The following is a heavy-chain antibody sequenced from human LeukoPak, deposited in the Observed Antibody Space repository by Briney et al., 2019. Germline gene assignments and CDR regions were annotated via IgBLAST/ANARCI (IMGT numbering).Heavy chain of an antibody. CDR2: IYHSGST. Sequence: KPSETLSLTCAVSGGSISSSNWWSWVRQPPGKGLEWIGEIYHSGSTNYNPSLKSRVTISVDKSKNQFSLKLSSVTAADTAVYYRARRTLGYCSSTSCYQLDYWGQGTLVTVSS. CDR3: ARRTLGYCSSTSCYQLDY. CDR1: GGSISSSNW. D-gene: IGHD2-2*01. J-gene: IGHJ4*02. V-gene: IGHV4-4*02.